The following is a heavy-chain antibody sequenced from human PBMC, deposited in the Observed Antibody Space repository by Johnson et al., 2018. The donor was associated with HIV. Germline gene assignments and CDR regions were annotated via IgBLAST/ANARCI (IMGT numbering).Heavy chain of an antibody. V-gene: IGHV3-30*04. J-gene: IGHJ3*02. CDR1: GFTFSSYA. Sequence: QVQLVESGGGVVQPGRSLRLSCAASGFTFSSYAMHWVRQAPGKGLEWVALISYGGTKTYYVDSVKGLFTISKDNAKNSLHLQMNGLRAEDTAVDYCARFGAMAKSFHGFDIWGQGTMVTVSS. CDR2: ISYGGTKT. D-gene: IGHD5-24*01. CDR3: ARFGAMAKSFHGFDI.